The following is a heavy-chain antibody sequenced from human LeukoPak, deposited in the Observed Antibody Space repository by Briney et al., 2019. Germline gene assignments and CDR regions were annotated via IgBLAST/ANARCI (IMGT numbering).Heavy chain of an antibody. Sequence: PSETLSLTCTVSGGSISSGGYYWSWIRQPPGKGLEWIGYIYHSGSTYYNPSLKSRVTISVDTSKNQFSLRLSSVTAADTAVYYCARRSYYHILTGYYGAFDIWGQGTMVTVSS. D-gene: IGHD3-9*01. J-gene: IGHJ3*02. V-gene: IGHV4-30-2*01. CDR1: GGSISSGGYY. CDR2: IYHSGST. CDR3: ARRSYYHILTGYYGAFDI.